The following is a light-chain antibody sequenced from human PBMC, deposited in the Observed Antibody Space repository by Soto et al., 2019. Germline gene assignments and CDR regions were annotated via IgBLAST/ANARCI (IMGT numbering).Light chain of an antibody. CDR2: DAS. J-gene: IGKJ5*01. Sequence: IPIAQSPSSLSSSVGHIVTITCRASQSISTYLNWYQKKPGKAPNLLIYDASRLQSGVPSRFSGSGGGTDFTLSISSVQPEDFATYFCQQIYRDPITFGQGTRLEIK. CDR1: QSISTY. CDR3: QQIYRDPIT. V-gene: IGKV1-39*01.